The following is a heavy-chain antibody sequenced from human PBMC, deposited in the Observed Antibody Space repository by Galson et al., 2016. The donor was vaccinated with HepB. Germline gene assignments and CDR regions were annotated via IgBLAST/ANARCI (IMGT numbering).Heavy chain of an antibody. Sequence: SLRLSCAASGFTFSPYVMSWFRQAPGQGLEWVSGISGDGHSTYYADSVKGRFTISRDNSKNTLYLQMNSLRADDTALYYCAKDRDHFGNYVFDYWGQGTLVTVSS. CDR1: GFTFSPYV. J-gene: IGHJ4*02. D-gene: IGHD4-17*01. V-gene: IGHV3-23*01. CDR2: ISGDGHST. CDR3: AKDRDHFGNYVFDY.